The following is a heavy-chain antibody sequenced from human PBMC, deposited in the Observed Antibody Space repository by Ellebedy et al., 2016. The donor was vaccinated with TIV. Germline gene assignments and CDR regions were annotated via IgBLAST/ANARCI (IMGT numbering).Heavy chain of an antibody. CDR2: ITGSGDTT. CDR1: GFTFSNHG. V-gene: IGHV3-23*01. Sequence: GESLKISCVVSGFTFSNHGISWVRQAPGKGLEWVSEITGSGDTTYYADSVRGRFTVSRDNSKNTLYVQMNSLRAEDSAIYYCTIFNYWGQGTLVTVSS. J-gene: IGHJ4*02. CDR3: TIFNY.